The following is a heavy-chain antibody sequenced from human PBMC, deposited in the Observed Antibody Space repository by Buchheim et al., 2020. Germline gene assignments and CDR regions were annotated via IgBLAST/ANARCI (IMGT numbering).Heavy chain of an antibody. CDR3: ARVLSGYYIDY. Sequence: QVQLQESGPGLVKPLETLSLTCTVSGGSIRNYYWTWIRQPPGKGLEWIGYIYYSGSSNYNPSLESRVTMSVETSKSQFSLKLSSVTAADTAVYYCARVLSGYYIDYWGQGTL. CDR1: GGSIRNYY. V-gene: IGHV4-59*01. J-gene: IGHJ4*02. D-gene: IGHD3-3*01. CDR2: IYYSGSS.